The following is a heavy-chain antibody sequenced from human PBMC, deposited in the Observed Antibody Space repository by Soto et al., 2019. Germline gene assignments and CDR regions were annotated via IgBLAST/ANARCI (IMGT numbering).Heavy chain of an antibody. Sequence: GGSLRLSCAASGFTYSNYAMNWVRQAPEKGLEWVAYISASSSSIYDADSVKGRFTIARDNAKNSLYLQMNSLRDEDTADYYCTRDFTWSEVYWGQGVQVTVST. CDR2: ISASSSSI. D-gene: IGHD3-3*01. J-gene: IGHJ4*02. CDR3: TRDFTWSEVY. CDR1: GFTYSNYA. V-gene: IGHV3-48*02.